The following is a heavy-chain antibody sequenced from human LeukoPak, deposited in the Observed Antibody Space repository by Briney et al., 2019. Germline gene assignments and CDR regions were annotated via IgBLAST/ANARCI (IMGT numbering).Heavy chain of an antibody. J-gene: IGHJ4*02. Sequence: PSETLSLTCAVYGGSFSGYYWIRIRQPPGKGLEWIGEINHSGSTNYNPSLKSRVTISVDTSKNQFSLKLSSVTAADTAVYYCAREQQLVDYWGQGTLVTVSS. D-gene: IGHD6-13*01. CDR1: GGSFSGYY. CDR3: AREQQLVDY. CDR2: INHSGST. V-gene: IGHV4-34*01.